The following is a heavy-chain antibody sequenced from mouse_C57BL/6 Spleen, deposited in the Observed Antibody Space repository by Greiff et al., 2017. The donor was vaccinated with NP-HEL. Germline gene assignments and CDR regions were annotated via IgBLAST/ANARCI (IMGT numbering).Heavy chain of an antibody. D-gene: IGHD1-1*01. J-gene: IGHJ1*03. CDR3: ARGPYYYGSSYSYWYFDV. CDR2: INYDGSST. CDR1: GFTFSDYY. Sequence: EVQLVESEGGLVQPGSSMKLSCTASGFTFSDYYMAWVRQVPEKGLEWVANINYDGSSTYYLDSLKSRFIISRDNAKNILYLQMSSLKSEDTATYYCARGPYYYGSSYSYWYFDVWGTGTTVTVSS. V-gene: IGHV5-16*01.